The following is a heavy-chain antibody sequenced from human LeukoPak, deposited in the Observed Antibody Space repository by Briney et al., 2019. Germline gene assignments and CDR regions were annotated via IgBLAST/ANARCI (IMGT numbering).Heavy chain of an antibody. Sequence: SVKVSCKASGGTFSSYAIGWVRQAPGQGLECMGRIIPILGITNYAQKFQGRVTITADKSTSTAYMELSSLRSEDTAVFYCATGRLDFGDHEAFDIWGQGTMVTVSS. CDR3: ATGRLDFGDHEAFDI. D-gene: IGHD4-17*01. CDR2: IIPILGIT. J-gene: IGHJ3*02. V-gene: IGHV1-69*04. CDR1: GGTFSSYA.